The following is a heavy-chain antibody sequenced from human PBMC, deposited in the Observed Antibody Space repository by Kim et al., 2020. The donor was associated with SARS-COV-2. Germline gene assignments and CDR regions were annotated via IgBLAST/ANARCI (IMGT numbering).Heavy chain of an antibody. V-gene: IGHV4-34*01. Sequence: SETLSLTCAXYGGSFSGYYWSWIRQPPGKGLEWIGEINHSGSTNYNPSLKSRVTISVDTSKNQFSLKLSSVTAADTAVYYCARGGNIVVVPAAYWYFDLWGRGTLVTVSS. CDR2: INHSGST. D-gene: IGHD2-2*01. CDR1: GGSFSGYY. J-gene: IGHJ2*01. CDR3: ARGGNIVVVPAAYWYFDL.